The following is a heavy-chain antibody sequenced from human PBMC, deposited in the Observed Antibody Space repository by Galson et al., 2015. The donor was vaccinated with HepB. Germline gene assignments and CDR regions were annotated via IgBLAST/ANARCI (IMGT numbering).Heavy chain of an antibody. D-gene: IGHD6-13*01. Sequence: SVKVSCKASGYTFTGYYMHWVRQAPGQGLEWMGWINPNSGGTNYAQKFQGRVTMTRDTSISTAYMELSRLRSDDTAVYYCARDSPYSKGPRGWFDPWGQGTLVTVSS. CDR3: ARDSPYSKGPRGWFDP. J-gene: IGHJ5*02. CDR2: INPNSGGT. CDR1: GYTFTGYY. V-gene: IGHV1-2*02.